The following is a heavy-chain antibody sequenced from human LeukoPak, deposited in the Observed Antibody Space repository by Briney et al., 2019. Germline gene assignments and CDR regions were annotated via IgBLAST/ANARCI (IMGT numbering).Heavy chain of an antibody. J-gene: IGHJ3*02. Sequence: SETLSLTCTVSGGSISSYYWSWIRQPPGKGLEWIGYIYYSGSTNYNPSLKSRVTISVDTSKNQFSLKLSSVTAADTAVYYCARAVKYLRAFDTWGQGTMVTVSS. CDR3: ARAVKYLRAFDT. CDR1: GGSISSYY. CDR2: IYYSGST. V-gene: IGHV4-59*01. D-gene: IGHD2-2*01.